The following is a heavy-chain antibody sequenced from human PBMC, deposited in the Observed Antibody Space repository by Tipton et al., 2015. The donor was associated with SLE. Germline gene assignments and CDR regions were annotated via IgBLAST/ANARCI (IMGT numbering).Heavy chain of an antibody. V-gene: IGHV4-61*02. J-gene: IGHJ6*02. CDR3: AREVTVGAAHYYDIYV. CDR1: GGYISGGSYY. CDR2: IYTSGST. D-gene: IGHD3-22*01. Sequence: TLSLTCTVSGGYISGGSYYWSWIRQPAGKGLEWIGRIYTSGSTNYNPSLKSRVTISVDTSKNQFSLKLSSVTAADTAVYYCAREVTVGAAHYYDIYVCDQVTMVIVSS.